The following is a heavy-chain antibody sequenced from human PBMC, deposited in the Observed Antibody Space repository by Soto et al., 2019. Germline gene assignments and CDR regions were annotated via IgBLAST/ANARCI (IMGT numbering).Heavy chain of an antibody. CDR2: ISGSGGST. J-gene: IGHJ4*02. V-gene: IGHV3-23*01. Sequence: GGSLRLSCAASGFTFSSYAMSWVRQAPGKGLEWVSAISGSGGSTYYADSVKGRFTISRDNSKNTLYLQMNSLRAEDRAVYYCAKTPSATTVTIFDYWGQGTLVTVSS. CDR3: AKTPSATTVTIFDY. D-gene: IGHD4-17*01. CDR1: GFTFSSYA.